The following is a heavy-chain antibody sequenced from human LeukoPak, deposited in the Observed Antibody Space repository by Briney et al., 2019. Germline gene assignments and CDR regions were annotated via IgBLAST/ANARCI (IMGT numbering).Heavy chain of an antibody. V-gene: IGHV3-23*01. Sequence: GGSLRLSCVASGFTFSNYAVMWVRQAPGQGLEWVSAITGGGTTRYADSVKGRFTISRDNSKNTLYLQMNSLRVEDRAQYFCARDPNGDYIGAFEFWGQGTGVTVS. J-gene: IGHJ3*01. CDR1: GFTFSNYA. CDR3: ARDPNGDYIGAFEF. D-gene: IGHD4-17*01. CDR2: ITGGGTT.